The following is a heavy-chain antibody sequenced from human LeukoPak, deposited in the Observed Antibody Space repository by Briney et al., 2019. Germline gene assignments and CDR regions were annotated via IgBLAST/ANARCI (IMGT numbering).Heavy chain of an antibody. CDR3: ARAHYDILPGYRAWFDP. Sequence: SETLSLTCTVSGGSISSGGYYWSWIRQHPGKGLEWIGYVYYSGSTYYNPSLKSRVTISVDTSKNQFSLKLSSVTAADTAVYYCARAHYDILPGYRAWFDPWGQGTLVTVSS. V-gene: IGHV4-31*03. D-gene: IGHD3-9*01. J-gene: IGHJ5*02. CDR2: VYYSGST. CDR1: GGSISSGGYY.